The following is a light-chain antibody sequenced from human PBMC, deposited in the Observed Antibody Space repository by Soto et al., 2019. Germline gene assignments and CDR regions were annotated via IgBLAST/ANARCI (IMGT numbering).Light chain of an antibody. CDR3: QQYGRT. J-gene: IGKJ1*01. CDR1: QSVSSSY. CDR2: GAS. V-gene: IGKV3-20*01. Sequence: EIVLTQSPVTLSLSPGERATLSCRASQSVSSSYLAWYQQKPGQAPRLLIYGASTRATGIPARFSGSGSGTDFTLTISRLEPEDFALYYCQQYGRTFGQGTKVDIK.